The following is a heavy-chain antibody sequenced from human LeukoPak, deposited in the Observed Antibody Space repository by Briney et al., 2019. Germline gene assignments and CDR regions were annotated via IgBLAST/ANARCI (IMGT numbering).Heavy chain of an antibody. Sequence: GGSLRLSCAPSGFTFSSYWMNWVRQAPGKGLEWVANIEQDGSEKNYVDSVKGRFTISRDNAKNSLYLQMSSLRAEDTAVYYCAGGRGWSSDYWGRGTLVTVSS. V-gene: IGHV3-7*03. J-gene: IGHJ4*02. CDR3: AGGRGWSSDY. CDR2: IEQDGSEK. CDR1: GFTFSSYW. D-gene: IGHD6-19*01.